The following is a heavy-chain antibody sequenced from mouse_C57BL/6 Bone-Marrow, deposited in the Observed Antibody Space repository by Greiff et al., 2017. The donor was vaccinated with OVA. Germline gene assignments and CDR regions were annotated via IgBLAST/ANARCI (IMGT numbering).Heavy chain of an antibody. Sequence: VKLMESGPGLVQPSQSLSITCTVSGFSLTSYGVHWVRQSPGTGLEWLGVIWSGGSTDYNAAFISRLSISKDNSKSQVFFKMNSLQADDTAIYYCARDGYLYYAMDYWGQGTSVTVSS. CDR2: IWSGGST. V-gene: IGHV2-2*01. D-gene: IGHD2-3*01. CDR1: GFSLTSYG. J-gene: IGHJ4*01. CDR3: ARDGYLYYAMDY.